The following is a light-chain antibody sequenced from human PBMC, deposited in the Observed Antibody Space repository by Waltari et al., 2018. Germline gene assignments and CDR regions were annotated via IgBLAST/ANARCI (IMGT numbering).Light chain of an antibody. J-gene: IGKJ1*01. Sequence: AIRMTQSPSSFSASTGDRVTITCRASQGISGYLAWYQQKPWKAPKHLIYAASTLQSGVPSRFSCVGSGPDFSLTISSLQSEDFATYYCQQYYSFSWTFGQGPKVEIK. CDR2: AAS. CDR1: QGISGY. V-gene: IGKV1-8*01. CDR3: QQYYSFSWT.